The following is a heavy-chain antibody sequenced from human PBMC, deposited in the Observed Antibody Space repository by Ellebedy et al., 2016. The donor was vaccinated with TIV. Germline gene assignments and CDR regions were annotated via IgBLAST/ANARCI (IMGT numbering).Heavy chain of an antibody. Sequence: GESLKISCAASGFSFSDYCMTWVRQGPGKGLEWVARILEEGNGKYYVGSVKGRITISRDNARYSVYLQMSSLRAEDTAMYYCARDDYFGSGRVWSPIDLWGQGTLVTVSS. J-gene: IGHJ1*01. V-gene: IGHV3-7*01. CDR3: ARDDYFGSGRVWSPIDL. CDR1: GFSFSDYC. CDR2: ILEEGNGK. D-gene: IGHD3-10*01.